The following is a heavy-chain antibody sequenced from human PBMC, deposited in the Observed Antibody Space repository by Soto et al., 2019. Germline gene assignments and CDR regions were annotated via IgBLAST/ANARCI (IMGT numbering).Heavy chain of an antibody. V-gene: IGHV1-69*13. CDR3: ARDCSLYDSSGYYNRY. J-gene: IGHJ4*02. CDR1: GGCFSKYA. D-gene: IGHD3-22*01. CDR2: IFPLFGKA. Sequence: GAAVQVSCKGSGGCFSKYAISWVRQAPGQGLEWMGGIFPLFGKANYAQKFQAKVTITADESTSTAYMELSSLRSEDTAVDYCARDCSLYDSSGYYNRYWGQGTPVTVSS.